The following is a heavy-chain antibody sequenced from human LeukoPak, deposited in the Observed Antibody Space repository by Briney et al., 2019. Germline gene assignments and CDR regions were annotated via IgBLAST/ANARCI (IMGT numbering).Heavy chain of an antibody. V-gene: IGHV4-61*01. CDR1: GGSISSSIYY. Sequence: SETLSLTCTVSGGSISSSIYYWSWIRQPPGKGLEWIGYIYYSGSTNYNPSLKSRVTISVDTSKNQFSLKLSSVTAADTAVYYCASVGYGDYVWGQGTLVTVSS. J-gene: IGHJ4*02. CDR3: ASVGYGDYV. D-gene: IGHD4-17*01. CDR2: IYYSGST.